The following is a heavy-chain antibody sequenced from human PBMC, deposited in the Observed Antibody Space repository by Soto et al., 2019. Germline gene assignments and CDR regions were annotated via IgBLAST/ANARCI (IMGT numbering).Heavy chain of an antibody. Sequence: QVQLQESGPGLVKPSETLSLTCTVSGGSISSYYWSWIRQPPGKGLEWIGYIYYSGSTNYNPSLKSRVTISVDTSKNQFSLKLSSVTAADTAVYYCARDGSTSEFDYWGQGTLVTVSS. V-gene: IGHV4-59*01. J-gene: IGHJ4*02. CDR3: ARDGSTSEFDY. CDR2: IYYSGST. CDR1: GGSISSYY.